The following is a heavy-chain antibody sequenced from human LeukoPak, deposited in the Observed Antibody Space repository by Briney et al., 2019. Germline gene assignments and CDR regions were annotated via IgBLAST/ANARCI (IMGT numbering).Heavy chain of an antibody. CDR1: GFTFDDYA. D-gene: IGHD3-16*01. Sequence: GRSLRLSCAASGFTFDDYAMHWVRQAPGKGLEWVSGISWSSGSIGYADSVKGRFTISRDNAKESLYLQMNSLRAEDTALYYCAKDTFGGVMGPADYWGQGTLVTVSS. CDR2: ISWSSGSI. V-gene: IGHV3-9*01. CDR3: AKDTFGGVMGPADY. J-gene: IGHJ4*02.